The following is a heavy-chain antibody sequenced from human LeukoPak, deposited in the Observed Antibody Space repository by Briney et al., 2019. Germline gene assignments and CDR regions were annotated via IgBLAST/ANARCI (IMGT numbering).Heavy chain of an antibody. J-gene: IGHJ6*03. CDR1: GFSFSTYW. D-gene: IGHD3-16*02. CDR3: ARRSYRGVIGVYYYYYMDV. Sequence: GGSLTLSCVASGFSFSTYWMSWVRQAPGKGLEWVANIKQDGSEKYYVDSVKGRFTISRDNAKNSVYLQMNRLRVEDTAVYYCARRSYRGVIGVYYYYYMDVWGKGTPVTVSS. V-gene: IGHV3-7*01. CDR2: IKQDGSEK.